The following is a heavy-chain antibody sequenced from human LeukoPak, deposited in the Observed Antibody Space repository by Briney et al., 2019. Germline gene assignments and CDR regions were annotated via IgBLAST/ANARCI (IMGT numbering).Heavy chain of an antibody. Sequence: GGSLRLSCAASGFSLDGYAMHWVRQAPGKGLEWVSGISWNSGGIGYADSVKDRFTISRDNAKNSLYLQMNSLRTGDTALYYCAKDTSAGYSNSWSDSWGQGTLVTVSS. CDR3: AKDTSAGYSNSWSDS. CDR1: GFSLDGYA. D-gene: IGHD6-13*01. V-gene: IGHV3-9*01. CDR2: ISWNSGGI. J-gene: IGHJ5*01.